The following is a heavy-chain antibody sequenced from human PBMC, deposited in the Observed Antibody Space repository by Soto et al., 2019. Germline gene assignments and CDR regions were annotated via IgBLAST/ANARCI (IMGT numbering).Heavy chain of an antibody. V-gene: IGHV4-39*01. D-gene: IGHD3-10*01. CDR1: GGSISSSSYY. J-gene: IGHJ6*02. CDR3: ARQALWFGELFLSEGWRGEYYYYGMDV. CDR2: IYYSGST. Sequence: SETLSLTCTVSGGSISSSSYYWGWIRQPPGKGLEWIGSIYYSGSTYYNPSLKSRVTISVDTSKNQFSLKLSSVTAADTAVYYCARQALWFGELFLSEGWRGEYYYYGMDVWGQGTTVTVSS.